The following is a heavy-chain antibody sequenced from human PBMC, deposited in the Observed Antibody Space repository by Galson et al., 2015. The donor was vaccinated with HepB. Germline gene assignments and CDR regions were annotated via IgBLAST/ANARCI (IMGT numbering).Heavy chain of an antibody. Sequence: SVKASCKASGYTFTGYYMHWVRQAPGQGLEWMGWINPNSGGTKYAQKFQGWVTMTRDTSISTAYMELSSLKSDDTAVYYCAKAGSNSLLGGIDCWGQGTLVTVSS. V-gene: IGHV1-2*04. J-gene: IGHJ4*02. CDR3: AKAGSNSLLGGIDC. D-gene: IGHD3-16*01. CDR2: INPNSGGT. CDR1: GYTFTGYY.